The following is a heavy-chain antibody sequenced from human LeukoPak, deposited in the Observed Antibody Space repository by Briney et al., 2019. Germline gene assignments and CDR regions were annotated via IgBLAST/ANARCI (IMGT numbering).Heavy chain of an antibody. CDR2: IIPMFGTA. CDR3: ARTYYDYVGGSYREDTLDY. V-gene: IGHV1-69*13. Sequence: SVKVSCKASGAPFSSYGISWVRQAPGQGLEWMGGIIPMFGTANYAQRFQGRVTITADESTRTVYMELSRLRSEDTAVYYCARTYYDYVGGSYREDTLDYWGQGTLVTVSS. D-gene: IGHD3-16*02. CDR1: GAPFSSYG. J-gene: IGHJ4*02.